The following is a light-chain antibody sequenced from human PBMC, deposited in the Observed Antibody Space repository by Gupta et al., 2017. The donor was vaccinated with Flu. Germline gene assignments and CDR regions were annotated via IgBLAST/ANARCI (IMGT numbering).Light chain of an antibody. J-gene: IGKJ1*01. CDR1: QSIDWW. CDR3: QQDHSVWT. V-gene: IGKV1-5*03. CDR2: KTS. Sequence: DIQLTQSPSTVSTSVGDRVTITCRASQSIDWWLAWYQQKPGKAPKLLIYKTSKLQSGVPSRFSGSGSGTEYTLTISGLQPDDFATYYCQQDHSVWTFGQGTKVEIK.